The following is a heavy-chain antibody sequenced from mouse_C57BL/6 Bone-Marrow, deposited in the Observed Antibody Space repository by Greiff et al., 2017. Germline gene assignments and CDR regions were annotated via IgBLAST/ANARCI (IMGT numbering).Heavy chain of an antibody. Sequence: VQLQQSGAELVRPGASVKLSCTASGFNIKDDYMHWVKQRPEQGLEWIGWIDPENGDTEYASKFQGKATITADTSSNTAYLQLSSLTSEDTAVYYCTTRVYLYGSSPAWFAYWGQGTLVTVSA. V-gene: IGHV14-4*01. CDR1: GFNIKDDY. CDR3: TTRVYLYGSSPAWFAY. D-gene: IGHD1-1*01. J-gene: IGHJ3*01. CDR2: IDPENGDT.